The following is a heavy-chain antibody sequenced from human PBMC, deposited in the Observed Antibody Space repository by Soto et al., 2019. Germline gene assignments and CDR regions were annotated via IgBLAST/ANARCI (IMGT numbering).Heavy chain of an antibody. CDR1: GGSFSGYY. CDR3: ARQGSGWYRWGLEYYYYGMDV. J-gene: IGHJ6*02. Sequence: SETLSLTCAVYGGSFSGYYWSWIRQPPGKGLEWIGEINHSGSTNYNPSLKSRVTISVDTSKNQFSLKLSSVTAADTAVYYCARQGSGWYRWGLEYYYYGMDVWGQGTTVTVSS. D-gene: IGHD6-19*01. CDR2: INHSGST. V-gene: IGHV4-34*01.